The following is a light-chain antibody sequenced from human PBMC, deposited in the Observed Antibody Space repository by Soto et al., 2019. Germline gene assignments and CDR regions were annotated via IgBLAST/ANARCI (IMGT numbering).Light chain of an antibody. CDR2: KAS. J-gene: IGKJ1*01. CDR1: QSISNW. CDR3: QQYYNYFRT. Sequence: DIQMTQSPSTLSASVGDRVTITCRASQSISNWMAWYQQKPGKAPKILIYKASTLESGVPSRFSGSGSGTEFTLTISSLQPDDFATYYCQQYYNYFRTFGQGTK. V-gene: IGKV1-5*03.